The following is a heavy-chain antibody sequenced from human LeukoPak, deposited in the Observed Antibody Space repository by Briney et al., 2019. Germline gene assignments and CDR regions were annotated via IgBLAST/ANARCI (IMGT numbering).Heavy chain of an antibody. J-gene: IGHJ4*02. CDR2: ISSSSSYI. V-gene: IGHV3-21*01. Sequence: KTGGSLRLSCAASGFTFSSYSMNWVRQAPGKGLEWVSSISSSSSYIYYADSVKGRFTISRDNAKNSLYLQMNSLRAEDTAVYYCARDPSEITGTTYFDYWGQGTLVTVSS. D-gene: IGHD1-7*01. CDR1: GFTFSSYS. CDR3: ARDPSEITGTTYFDY.